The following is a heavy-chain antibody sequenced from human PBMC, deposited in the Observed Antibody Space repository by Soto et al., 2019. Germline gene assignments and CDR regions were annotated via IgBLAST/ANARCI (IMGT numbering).Heavy chain of an antibody. V-gene: IGHV3-23*01. CDR3: RAYSYGQGVDY. J-gene: IGHJ4*02. Sequence: GGSQRLSCEASGFTFTAYDMNWVRQAPGKGLEWVSVVNGNGGSTYYADSVKGRFSISRDDSKNTAYLQMNSLRAEDTAVYYCRAYSYGQGVDYWGQGTLVTVSS. D-gene: IGHD5-18*01. CDR1: GFTFTAYD. CDR2: VNGNGGST.